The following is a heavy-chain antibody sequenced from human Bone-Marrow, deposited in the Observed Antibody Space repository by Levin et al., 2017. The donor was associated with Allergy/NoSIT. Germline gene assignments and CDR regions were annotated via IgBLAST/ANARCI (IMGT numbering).Heavy chain of an antibody. CDR2: ASHDGTNQ. J-gene: IGHJ4*02. V-gene: IGHV3-30*17. CDR1: GFTFSSFA. D-gene: IGHD3-3*01. Sequence: GGSLRLSCAASGFTFSSFALQWVRQAPGKGLEWVSFASHDGTNQYYADSVKGRFSISRDNSKNTLFLQMNNLRTEDTAVYYCARDYRTGDFWSGLVEYWGQGALVIVSS. CDR3: ARDYRTGDFWSGLVEY.